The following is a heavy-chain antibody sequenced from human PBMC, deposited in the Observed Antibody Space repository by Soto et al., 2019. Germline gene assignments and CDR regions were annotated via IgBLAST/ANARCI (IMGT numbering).Heavy chain of an antibody. J-gene: IGHJ5*01. V-gene: IGHV3-23*01. CDR3: AKATRYADYVRLFDS. D-gene: IGHD4-17*01. Sequence: EVHLLESGGGLVQPGGSLRLSCTASGFTFNNYAMTWVRQAPGRGLEGVSGITASGGRTYYADSVKGRFTISRDNSKSTLYLQMNRRRADDTAVYYCAKATRYADYVRLFDSWGQGTLVTVSS. CDR1: GFTFNNYA. CDR2: ITASGGRT.